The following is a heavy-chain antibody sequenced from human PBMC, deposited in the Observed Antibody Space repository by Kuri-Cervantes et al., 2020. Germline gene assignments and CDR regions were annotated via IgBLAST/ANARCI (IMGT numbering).Heavy chain of an antibody. Sequence: SVKVSCKASGGTFSSQAISWVRQAPGQGLEWMGGIIPIFGTANYAQKFQGRVTITADKSTSTAYMELSSLRSEDTAVYYCARAPPLWWLRGDARGCYFDYWGQGTLVTVSS. V-gene: IGHV1-69*06. D-gene: IGHD5-12*01. CDR2: IIPIFGTA. CDR1: GGTFSSQA. CDR3: ARAPPLWWLRGDARGCYFDY. J-gene: IGHJ4*02.